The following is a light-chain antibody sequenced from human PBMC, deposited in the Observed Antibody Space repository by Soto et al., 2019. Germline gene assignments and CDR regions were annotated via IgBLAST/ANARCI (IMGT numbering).Light chain of an antibody. J-gene: IGKJ1*01. CDR3: QHYGSSRT. CDR1: QSVVTSY. V-gene: IGKV3-20*01. Sequence: EIVSTQSPGTLSLSPGERATLSCRASQSVVTSYLAWYQQKPGQAPRLLIYGASNRATGIPDRFSGSGSGPDFTLTISRLEPEDFAVYYCQHYGSSRTFGQGTKV. CDR2: GAS.